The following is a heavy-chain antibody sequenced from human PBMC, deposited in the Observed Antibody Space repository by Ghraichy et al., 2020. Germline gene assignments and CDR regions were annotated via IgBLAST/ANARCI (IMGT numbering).Heavy chain of an antibody. J-gene: IGHJ6*02. CDR3: ARDSAPYYGDFWSGYYTSYYYYGMDV. D-gene: IGHD3-3*01. Sequence: GGSLRLSCAASGFTFSSYGMHWVRQAPGKGLEWVAVIWYDGSNKYYADSVKGRFTISRDNSKNTLYLQMNSLRAEDTAVYYCARDSAPYYGDFWSGYYTSYYYYGMDVWGQGTTVTVSS. CDR2: IWYDGSNK. V-gene: IGHV3-33*01. CDR1: GFTFSSYG.